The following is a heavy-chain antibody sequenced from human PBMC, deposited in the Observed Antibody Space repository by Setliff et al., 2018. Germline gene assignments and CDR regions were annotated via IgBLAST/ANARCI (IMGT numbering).Heavy chain of an antibody. Sequence: PGGSLRLSCAASGFTFSSYAMSWVRQAPGKGLEWVSAISGSSGNTFYADSVKGRFTISRDNSRNTLYLQINSLRVEDTAVYYCVKSGYSYGYVFDYWGQGTRVTVSS. D-gene: IGHD5-18*01. CDR1: GFTFSSYA. CDR2: ISGSSGNT. J-gene: IGHJ4*02. CDR3: VKSGYSYGYVFDY. V-gene: IGHV3-23*01.